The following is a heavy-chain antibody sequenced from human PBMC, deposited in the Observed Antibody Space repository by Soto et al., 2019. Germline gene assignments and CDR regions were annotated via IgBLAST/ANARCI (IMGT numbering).Heavy chain of an antibody. J-gene: IGHJ4*02. CDR2: ISGSGASP. CDR1: GFTFSTYT. V-gene: IGHV3-23*01. D-gene: IGHD2-2*01. CDR3: AKARCSTTNCYVPDY. Sequence: PGGPLRLPCAASGFTFSTYTMRWVRRAPGKGLEWVSAISGSGASPSYADSVQGRFTISRDNPKRTLYLQMNNLRAEDTAVYYCAKARCSTTNCYVPDYWGQGTLVTVSS.